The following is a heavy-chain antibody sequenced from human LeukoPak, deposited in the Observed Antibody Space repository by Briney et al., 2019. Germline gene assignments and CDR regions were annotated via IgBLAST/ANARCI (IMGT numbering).Heavy chain of an antibody. Sequence: ASVKVSCKASGYTFTSYYMHWVRQAPGQGLEWMGIINPSGGSTSYAQKFQGRVTMTRDTSTSTVYMELSSLRSEDTAVYYCARVSSLGFWNNYGMDVWGQGTTVTVSS. D-gene: IGHD1/OR15-1a*01. J-gene: IGHJ6*02. CDR2: INPSGGST. CDR3: ARVSSLGFWNNYGMDV. CDR1: GYTFTSYY. V-gene: IGHV1-46*01.